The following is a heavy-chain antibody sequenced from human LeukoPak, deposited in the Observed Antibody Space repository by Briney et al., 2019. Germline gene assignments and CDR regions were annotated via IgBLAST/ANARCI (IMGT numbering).Heavy chain of an antibody. J-gene: IGHJ4*02. CDR1: GFSFSSYS. CDR3: ARFIVVGTTTGAYDY. V-gene: IGHV3-21*01. Sequence: GGSLRLSCAASGFSFSSYSMNWVRQAPGKGLEWVSSISGSSSHIYYADSVKGRFTITRDNAKNSLYLQMNSLRAEDTVVYFCARFIVVGTTTGAYDYWGQGALVTVSS. D-gene: IGHD2-15*01. CDR2: ISGSSSHI.